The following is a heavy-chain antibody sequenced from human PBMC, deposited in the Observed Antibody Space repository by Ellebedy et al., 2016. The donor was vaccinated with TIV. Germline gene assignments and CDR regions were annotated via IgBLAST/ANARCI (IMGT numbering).Heavy chain of an antibody. Sequence: MPSETLSLTCTVSGGSISSTSYLRGWIRQPTGQGLEWIGSIYYSGSTYYNPSLKSRVTISIDTSKRQFSLKLSSVTAADTAVYYCARQQGAMDVWGQGTTVTVSS. J-gene: IGHJ6*02. CDR2: IYYSGST. CDR1: GGSISSTSYL. V-gene: IGHV4-39*01. CDR3: ARQQGAMDV.